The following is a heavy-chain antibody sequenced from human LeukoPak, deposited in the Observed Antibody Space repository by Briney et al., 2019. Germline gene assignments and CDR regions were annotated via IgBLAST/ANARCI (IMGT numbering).Heavy chain of an antibody. V-gene: IGHV4-34*01. D-gene: IGHD2-2*01. CDR1: GGFFSGYY. CDR3: ARHKYSGVTRCPYSFDY. Sequence: SETLSLTCAVYGGFFSGYYWSWIRQPPGKGLEWIGEINHSGSTNYNPSLKSRVTISVDTSKNQFSLKLSSVTAADTAVYYCARHKYSGVTRCPYSFDYWGQGTLVTVSS. CDR2: INHSGST. J-gene: IGHJ4*02.